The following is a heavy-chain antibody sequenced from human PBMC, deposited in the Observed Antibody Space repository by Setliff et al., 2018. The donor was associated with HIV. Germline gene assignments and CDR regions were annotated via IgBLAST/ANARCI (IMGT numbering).Heavy chain of an antibody. CDR2: IDHRGST. Sequence: SETLSLTCAVYGGSSSGYYWSWIRQPPGKGLEWIGEIDHRGSTNYNPSLKSRVTISVDTSKNQFSLNLNSVTPADTDVYYCARGPQLQRRVSDTFDVWGQGTMVTVS. V-gene: IGHV4-34*01. D-gene: IGHD1-1*01. J-gene: IGHJ3*01. CDR3: ARGPQLQRRVSDTFDV. CDR1: GGSSSGYY.